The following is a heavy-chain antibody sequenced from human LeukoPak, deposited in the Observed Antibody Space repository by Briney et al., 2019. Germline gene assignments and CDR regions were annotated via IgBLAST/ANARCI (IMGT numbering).Heavy chain of an antibody. CDR1: GYTFTNYG. Sequence: ASVKVSCKASGYTFTNYGFNWVRQAPGQGLEWMGWINSYSGNTYYAQKLQGRVTMTTDTSTTTVYMELRRLESDDTAVYYCARAPLKYDISTGHPSGYYYYGLDVWGKGTTVTVSS. V-gene: IGHV1-18*04. CDR2: INSYSGNT. D-gene: IGHD3-9*01. CDR3: ARAPLKYDISTGHPSGYYYYGLDV. J-gene: IGHJ6*04.